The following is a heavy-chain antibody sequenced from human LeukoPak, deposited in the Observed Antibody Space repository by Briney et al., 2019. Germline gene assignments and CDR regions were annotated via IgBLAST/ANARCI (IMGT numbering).Heavy chain of an antibody. V-gene: IGHV3-74*01. J-gene: IGHJ4*02. CDR2: INSDGSRT. Sequence: PGGSLRLSCAASGFIFSNYWVHWVRQAPGKGLVWVSRINSDGSRTSYADSVKGRFTISRDNAKNTLYLQMNSLRDEDTAVYYCARGPPNSGGYYVGDYWGQGTLLTVSS. CDR3: ARGPPNSGGYYVGDY. D-gene: IGHD1-26*01. CDR1: GFIFSNYW.